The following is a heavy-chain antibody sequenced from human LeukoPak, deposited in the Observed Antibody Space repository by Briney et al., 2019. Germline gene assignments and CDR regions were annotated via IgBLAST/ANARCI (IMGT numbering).Heavy chain of an antibody. D-gene: IGHD4-23*01. CDR3: ASSRWELGFVWFDP. CDR1: GFTFSSYS. Sequence: GGSLRLSCAASGFTFSSYSMNWVRQAPGKGLEWVSSISSSSYIYYADSVKGRFTISRDNAKNSLYLQMNSLRAEDTAVYYCASSRWELGFVWFDPWGQGTLVTVSS. J-gene: IGHJ5*02. V-gene: IGHV3-21*01. CDR2: ISSSSYI.